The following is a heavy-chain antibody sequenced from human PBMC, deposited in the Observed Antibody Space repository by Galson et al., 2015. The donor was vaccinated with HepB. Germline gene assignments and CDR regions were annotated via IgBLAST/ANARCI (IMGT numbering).Heavy chain of an antibody. CDR2: INPDNGDR. D-gene: IGHD1/OR15-1a*01. CDR3: ARDGRLSWNID. V-gene: IGHV1-18*01. J-gene: IGHJ4*02. CDR1: GYIFVSCG. Sequence: SVKVSCKASGYIFVSCGITWVRQAPGQGLEWIGWINPDNGDRKSAQNFQGRLTMTTDNFSNTAYMELRSLRSDDTAVYYCARDGRLSWNIDWGQGTLVTVSS.